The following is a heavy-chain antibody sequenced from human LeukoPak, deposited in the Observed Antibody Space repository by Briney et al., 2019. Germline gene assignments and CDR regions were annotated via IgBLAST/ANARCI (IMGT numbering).Heavy chain of an antibody. Sequence: TGGSLRLSCAASGFTFSNYGMHWVRQAPGKGLEWVAFVRYDETTKFYADSVKGRFTISRDNSKNTLYLQMNSLRAEDTAVYYCAKDLGSSGWYIDYWGQGTLVTVSS. D-gene: IGHD6-19*01. V-gene: IGHV3-30*02. CDR3: AKDLGSSGWYIDY. J-gene: IGHJ4*02. CDR2: VRYDETTK. CDR1: GFTFSNYG.